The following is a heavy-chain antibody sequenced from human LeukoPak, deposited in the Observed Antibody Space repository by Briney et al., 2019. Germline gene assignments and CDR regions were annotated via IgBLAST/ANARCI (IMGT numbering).Heavy chain of an antibody. J-gene: IGHJ4*02. CDR2: ISGSGGRT. Sequence: GGSLRLSCAASGFTFSNYAMSWVRQAPGMGLEWVSAISGSGGRTYYADSVEGRFTISRDNSKNTVYLQMNGLRAEDTALYYCAKDPYYDILTGYYLRPPYFDYWGQGTLVTVSS. V-gene: IGHV3-23*01. CDR1: GFTFSNYA. CDR3: AKDPYYDILTGYYLRPPYFDY. D-gene: IGHD3-9*01.